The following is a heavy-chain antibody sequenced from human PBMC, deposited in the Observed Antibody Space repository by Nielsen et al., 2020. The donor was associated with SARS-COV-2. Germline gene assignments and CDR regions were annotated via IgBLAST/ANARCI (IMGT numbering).Heavy chain of an antibody. CDR3: ARVDSSSWYYFDY. CDR1: GFTVSSNY. Sequence: GESLKISCAASGFTVSSNYMGWVRQAPGKGLEWVSVIYSGGSTYYADSVKGRFTISRDNSKNTLYLQMNSLRAEDTAVYYCARVDSSSWYYFDYWGQGTLVTVSS. CDR2: IYSGGST. D-gene: IGHD6-13*01. J-gene: IGHJ4*02. V-gene: IGHV3-53*01.